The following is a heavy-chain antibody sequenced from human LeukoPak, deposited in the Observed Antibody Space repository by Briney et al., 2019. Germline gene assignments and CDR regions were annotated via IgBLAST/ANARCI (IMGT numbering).Heavy chain of an antibody. CDR1: GFTFDDYA. D-gene: IGHD1-26*01. V-gene: IGHV3-9*01. J-gene: IGHJ4*02. CDR2: ISWNRGSI. CDR3: AKGKWELPVGGHFDY. Sequence: GRSLRLSCAASGFTFDDYAMHWVRQAPGKGLEWVSGISWNRGSIGYADSVKGRFTISRDNAKNSLYLQMNSLRAEDTALYYCAKGKWELPVGGHFDYWAREPWSPSPQ.